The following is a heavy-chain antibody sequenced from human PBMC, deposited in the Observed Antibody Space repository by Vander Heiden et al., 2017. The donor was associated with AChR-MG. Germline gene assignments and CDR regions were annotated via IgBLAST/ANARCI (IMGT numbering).Heavy chain of an antibody. CDR3: AGDRGFGVYGMDV. D-gene: IGHD3-10*01. CDR1: GGTFSSDA. CDR2: IIPNFGTA. J-gene: IGHJ6*02. V-gene: IGHV1-69*01. Sequence: QVQLVQSGAEVKKPGSSVTVSCKASGGTFSSDAISWGRQAPGQGVEGMGGIIPNFGTANYAQKFQGRVTITADESTSTAYMEVSSLRSEDTAGYYCAGDRGFGVYGMDVWGQGTTVTVSS.